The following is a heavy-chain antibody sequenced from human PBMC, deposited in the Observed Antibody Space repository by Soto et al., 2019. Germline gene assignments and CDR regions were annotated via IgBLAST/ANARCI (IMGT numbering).Heavy chain of an antibody. CDR3: ARESIVATITGDYFDY. CDR2: IYYSGST. V-gene: IGHV4-61*01. J-gene: IGHJ4*02. CDR1: GGSVSSGSYY. Sequence: PSETLSLTCTVSGGSVSSGSYYWVWIRHPPGKGLEWIGYIYYSGSTNYNPSLKSRVTISVDTSKNQFSLKLSSVTAADTAVYYCARESIVATITGDYFDYWGQGTLVTVSS. D-gene: IGHD5-12*01.